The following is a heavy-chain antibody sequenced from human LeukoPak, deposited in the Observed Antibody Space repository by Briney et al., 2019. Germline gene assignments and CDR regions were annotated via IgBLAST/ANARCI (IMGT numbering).Heavy chain of an antibody. CDR1: GFTFSSYS. CDR3: ARAQAYCGGDCYFDY. Sequence: PGRSLRLSYPASGFTFSSYSMNWARQAPRKGLEWLSFISSSSSTIYYAVCVQGRFTISRDNAKNSLYLQMNSLRDEDRAVYYCARAQAYCGGDCYFDYWGQGTLVTVSS. CDR2: ISSSSSTI. J-gene: IGHJ4*02. V-gene: IGHV3-48*02. D-gene: IGHD2-21*02.